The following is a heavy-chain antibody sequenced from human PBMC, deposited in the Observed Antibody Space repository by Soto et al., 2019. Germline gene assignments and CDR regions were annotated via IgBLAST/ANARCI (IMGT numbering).Heavy chain of an antibody. D-gene: IGHD2-15*01. CDR1: GFTFSSYA. CDR3: AKAGPIHKGYCSGGSCYSGVYFDY. Sequence: GGSLRLSCAASGFTFSSYAMSWVRQAPGKGLEWVSAISGSGGSTYYADSVKGRFTISRDNSKNTLYLQMNSLRAEDTAVYYCAKAGPIHKGYCSGGSCYSGVYFDYWGQGTLVTVSS. CDR2: ISGSGGST. V-gene: IGHV3-23*01. J-gene: IGHJ4*02.